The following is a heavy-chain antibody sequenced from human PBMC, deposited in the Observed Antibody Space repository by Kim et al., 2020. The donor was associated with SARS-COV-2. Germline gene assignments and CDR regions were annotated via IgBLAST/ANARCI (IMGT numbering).Heavy chain of an antibody. V-gene: IGHV4-34*01. D-gene: IGHD3-10*02. CDR3: ARWGGMYGARRGFSSQY. CDR1: GGSFSGYY. J-gene: IGHJ4*02. CDR2: INHSGST. Sequence: SETLSLTCAVYGGSFSGYYWSWIRQPPGKGLEWIGEINHSGSTNYNPSLKSRVTISVDTSKNQFSLKLSSVTAADTAVYYCARWGGMYGARRGFSSQYWGQGTLVTVSS.